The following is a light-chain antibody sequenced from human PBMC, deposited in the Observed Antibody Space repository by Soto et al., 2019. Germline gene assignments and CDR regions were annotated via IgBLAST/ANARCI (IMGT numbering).Light chain of an antibody. CDR2: GAS. CDR1: QSVSSSY. CDR3: QQYGSSSGT. V-gene: IGKV3-20*01. Sequence: EIVLTQSPGTLSLSPGERATLSCRASQSVSSSYLAWYQQKPGQAPRLLIYGASSRATGIPDRFSGSGSGTDFTLTISGLEREDFAVYFCQQYGSSSGTFGQGTKVEVK. J-gene: IGKJ1*01.